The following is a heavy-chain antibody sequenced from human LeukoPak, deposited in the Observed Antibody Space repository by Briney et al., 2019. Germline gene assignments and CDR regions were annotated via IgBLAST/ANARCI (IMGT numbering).Heavy chain of an antibody. D-gene: IGHD2-2*01. CDR2: IYYSGST. CDR3: ARDWGCSSTSCYQTQ. Sequence: SETLSLTCTVSGGSISSSSYYWGWIRQPPGKGLEWIGSIYYSGSTYYNPSLKSRVTISVDTSKNQFSLKLRSVTAADTAVYYCARDWGCSSTSCYQTQWGQGTLVTVSS. J-gene: IGHJ4*02. V-gene: IGHV4-39*07. CDR1: GGSISSSSYY.